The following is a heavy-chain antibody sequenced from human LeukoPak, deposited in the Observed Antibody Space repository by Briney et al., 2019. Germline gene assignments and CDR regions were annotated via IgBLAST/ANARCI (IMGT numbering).Heavy chain of an antibody. CDR3: ARKSASGNYPLDY. D-gene: IGHD3-10*01. V-gene: IGHV3-53*01. CDR1: GFTVTTNY. CDR2: IYRDDSS. Sequence: GGSLRLSCAASGFTVTTNYMSWVRQAPGKGLEWVSVIYRDDSSYYADSVKGRFTISRDNAKNTVFLQMSSLRAEDTALYYCARKSASGNYPLDYWGQGTLVTVSS. J-gene: IGHJ4*02.